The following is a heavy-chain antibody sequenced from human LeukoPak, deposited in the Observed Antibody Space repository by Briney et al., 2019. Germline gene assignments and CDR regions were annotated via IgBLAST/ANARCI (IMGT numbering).Heavy chain of an antibody. CDR2: IYYSGST. CDR3: ARARPLRYFDWWNPVDY. V-gene: IGHV4-39*07. D-gene: IGHD3-9*01. J-gene: IGHJ4*02. Sequence: TGGSLRLSCAASGFTFSSNSMNWVRQAPGKGLEWIGSIYYSGSTYYNPSLKSRVTISVDTSKNQFSLKLSSVTAADTAVYYCARARPLRYFDWWNPVDYWGQGTLVTVSS. CDR1: GFTFSSNSMN.